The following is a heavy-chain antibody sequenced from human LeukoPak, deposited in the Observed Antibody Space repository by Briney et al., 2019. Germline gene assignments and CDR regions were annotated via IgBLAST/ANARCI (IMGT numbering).Heavy chain of an antibody. V-gene: IGHV3-23*01. CDR1: GFTFSRNG. CDR3: AKDRRAGSYDY. Sequence: GGSLRLSCAASGFTFSRNGMAWVRQAPGKGLEWVSAISGSGGSTYYADSVKGRFTISRGNSKNTLYLQMNSLRAEDTAVYYCAKDRRAGSYDYWGQGILVTVSS. CDR2: ISGSGGST. D-gene: IGHD3-10*01. J-gene: IGHJ4*02.